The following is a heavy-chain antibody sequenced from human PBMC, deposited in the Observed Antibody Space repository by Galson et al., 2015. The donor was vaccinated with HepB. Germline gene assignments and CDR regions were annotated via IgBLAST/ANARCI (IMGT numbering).Heavy chain of an antibody. CDR3: ARESGWNDDSNWFDP. J-gene: IGHJ5*02. Sequence: SVKVSCKASGGTFSSYAISWVRQAPGQGLEWMGGIIPILGIANYAQKLQGRVTITADKSTSTAYMELSSLRSEDTAVYYCARESGWNDDSNWFDPWGQGTLVTVSS. CDR1: GGTFSSYA. V-gene: IGHV1-69*10. CDR2: IIPILGIA. D-gene: IGHD1-1*01.